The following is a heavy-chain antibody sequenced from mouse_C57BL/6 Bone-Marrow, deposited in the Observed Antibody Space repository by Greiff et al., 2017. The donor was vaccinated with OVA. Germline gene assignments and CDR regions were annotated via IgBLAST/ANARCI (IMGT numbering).Heavy chain of an antibody. CDR2: ISSGGSYT. Sequence: VQLKESGGDLVKPGGSLKLSCAASGFTFSSYGMSWVRQTPDKRLEWVATISSGGSYTYYPDSVKGRFTISRDNAKTTLYLQMSSLKSEDTAMYYCARHPSDFFDYWGQGTTLTVSS. CDR3: ARHPSDFFDY. J-gene: IGHJ2*01. V-gene: IGHV5-6*01. CDR1: GFTFSSYG. D-gene: IGHD6-1*01.